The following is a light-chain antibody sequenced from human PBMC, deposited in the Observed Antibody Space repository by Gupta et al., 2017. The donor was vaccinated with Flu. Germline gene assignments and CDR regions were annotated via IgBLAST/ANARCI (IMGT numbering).Light chain of an antibody. J-gene: IGLJ3*02. V-gene: IGLV8-61*01. CDR2: NAQ. Sequence: VTQEPSPSVSPGGTVTLTCGSSSGSVSSIHFPSWYQQTPGQPPRPLIYNAQARSSGVPDRCSGSSLGSKEALTITGAQVDYHCIDFCLLRIDDGTGLFGGGTKLTVL. CDR3: LLRIDDGTGL. CDR1: SGSVSSIHF.